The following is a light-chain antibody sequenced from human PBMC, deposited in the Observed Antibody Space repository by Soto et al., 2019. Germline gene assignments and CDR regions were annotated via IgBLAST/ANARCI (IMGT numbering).Light chain of an antibody. CDR3: QQRTNWPLT. CDR2: VAS. J-gene: IGKJ4*01. V-gene: IGKV3-11*01. Sequence: EIVMTQSPATLSVSPGERVTLSCRASQSVTNNLAWYQQKPGQTPRLLIYVASTRATGVPARFSGTGSGTDFTLTISSLEPEDFAVYYCQQRTNWPLTFGGGTKVDIK. CDR1: QSVTNN.